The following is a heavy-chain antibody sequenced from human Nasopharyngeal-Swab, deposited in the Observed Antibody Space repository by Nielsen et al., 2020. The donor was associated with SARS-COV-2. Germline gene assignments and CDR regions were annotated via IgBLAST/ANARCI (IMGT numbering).Heavy chain of an antibody. Sequence: WIRQPPGKGLEWVSYISSSSSTIYYTDSVEGRFTISRDNAKNSLYLQMNSLRAEDTAVYYCARDLNPSYSRAFDYWGRGTLVTVSS. CDR2: ISSSSSTI. D-gene: IGHD6-13*01. CDR3: ARDLNPSYSRAFDY. V-gene: IGHV3-48*04. J-gene: IGHJ4*02.